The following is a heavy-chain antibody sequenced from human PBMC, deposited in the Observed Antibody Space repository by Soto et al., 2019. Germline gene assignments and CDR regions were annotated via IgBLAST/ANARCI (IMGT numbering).Heavy chain of an antibody. CDR2: LKGKNEGGTT. V-gene: IGHV3-15*07. Sequence: EVQLVESGGGLVKPGGSLRLSCAASGFTSTNAWMNWVRQAPGQGLEWVGRLKGKNEGGTTDYAAPVNGRFIISRDDAKYTLYLQMPSLKAADTAVYSCTTRWRGPFDYWRQGALVTVSS. J-gene: IGHJ4*02. D-gene: IGHD2-15*01. CDR3: TTRWRGPFDY. CDR1: GFTSTNAW.